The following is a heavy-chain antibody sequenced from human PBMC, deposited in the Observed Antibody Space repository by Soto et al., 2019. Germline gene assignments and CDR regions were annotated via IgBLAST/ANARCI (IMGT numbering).Heavy chain of an antibody. CDR1: GFTFSSYS. CDR2: ISSSSSTI. CDR3: ARDISIAVAGTARYYYYGMDV. Sequence: GGSLRLSCAASGFTFSSYSMNWVRQAPGKGLEWVSYISSSSSTIYYADSVKGRFTISRDNSKNTLYLQMNSLRAEDTAVYYCARDISIAVAGTARYYYYGMDVWGQGTTVTVSS. D-gene: IGHD6-19*01. J-gene: IGHJ6*02. V-gene: IGHV3-48*01.